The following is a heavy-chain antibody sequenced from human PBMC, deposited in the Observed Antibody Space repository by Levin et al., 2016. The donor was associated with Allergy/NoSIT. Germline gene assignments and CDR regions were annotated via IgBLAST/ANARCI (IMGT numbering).Heavy chain of an antibody. CDR2: ISSSSSYI. CDR3: ARDGGCLNCGGDPDYYYYGMDV. CDR1: GFTFSSYS. J-gene: IGHJ6*02. V-gene: IGHV3-21*01. D-gene: IGHD2-21*02. Sequence: GGSLRLSCAASGFTFSSYSMNWVRQAPGKGLEWVSSISSSSSYIYYADSVKGRFTISRDNAKNSLYLQMNSLRAEDTAVYYCARDGGCLNCGGDPDYYYYGMDVWGQGTTVTVSS.